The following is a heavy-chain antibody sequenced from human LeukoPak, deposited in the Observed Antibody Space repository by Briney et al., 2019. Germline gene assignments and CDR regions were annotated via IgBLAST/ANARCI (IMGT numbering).Heavy chain of an antibody. J-gene: IGHJ5*02. D-gene: IGHD2-15*01. V-gene: IGHV3-30*03. CDR3: ARDAGGGNNWFDP. Sequence: GGSLRLSCAASGFTFSSYGMRWVRQAPGKGLEWVAVISYDGSNKYYADSVKGRFTISRDNSKNTLYLQMNSLRAEDTAVYYCARDAGGGNNWFDPWGQGTLVTVSS. CDR1: GFTFSSYG. CDR2: ISYDGSNK.